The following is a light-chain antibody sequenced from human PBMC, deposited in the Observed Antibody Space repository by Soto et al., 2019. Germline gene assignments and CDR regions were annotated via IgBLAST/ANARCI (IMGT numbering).Light chain of an antibody. CDR3: NAQADHGKHV. Sequence: QSALTQPPSASGSPGQSVTISCTGNSNDVGHSSFISWYQQHPGKGPKLIIYEVSKRPSGVPDRFSGSKSGNTASLSVSGLQDEDEADYSCNAQADHGKHVFGTGTKLTVL. CDR1: SNDVGHSSF. J-gene: IGLJ1*01. CDR2: EVS. V-gene: IGLV2-8*01.